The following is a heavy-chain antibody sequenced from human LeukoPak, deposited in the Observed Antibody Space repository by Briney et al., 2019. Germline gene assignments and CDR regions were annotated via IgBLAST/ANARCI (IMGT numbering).Heavy chain of an antibody. J-gene: IGHJ4*02. Sequence: GESLKISCQGSGYSFSTYWIGWVRQMPGKGLEWMGIIYPRDSDTRYSPSFQGQVTISADKSISTAYLQWSSLKASDTAMYYCARRHSSLPLDYWGQGTLVTVSS. D-gene: IGHD3-22*01. V-gene: IGHV5-51*01. CDR2: IYPRDSDT. CDR1: GYSFSTYW. CDR3: ARRHSSLPLDY.